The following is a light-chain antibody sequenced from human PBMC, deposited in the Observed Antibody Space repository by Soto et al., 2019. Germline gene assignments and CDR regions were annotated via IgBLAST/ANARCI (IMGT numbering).Light chain of an antibody. Sequence: QPVLTQPPSASGTPGQRVTISCSGSTPNIGSNTLTWCQQLPGTAPKVLIYTNDQRPSGVPDRISGSKSGTSASLAISGLQSEDEADYYCAAWDDSLSAYVFGPGTKLTVL. J-gene: IGLJ1*01. CDR1: TPNIGSNT. CDR2: TND. CDR3: AAWDDSLSAYV. V-gene: IGLV1-44*01.